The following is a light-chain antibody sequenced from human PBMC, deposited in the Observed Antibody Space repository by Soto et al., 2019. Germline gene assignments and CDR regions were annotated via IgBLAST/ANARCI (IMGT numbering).Light chain of an antibody. CDR1: QTLANIF. J-gene: IGKJ1*01. CDR2: GGS. CDR3: HQYFTSGT. Sequence: VLTQSPGTLSLSPGETATLSCRASQTLANIFLVWYQQKPGQAPRLLISGGSNRAAGIPDRFRAGGSGTDFSLNFSSLEPEDFAVYSCHQYFTSGTFGQGSKVDI. V-gene: IGKV3-20*01.